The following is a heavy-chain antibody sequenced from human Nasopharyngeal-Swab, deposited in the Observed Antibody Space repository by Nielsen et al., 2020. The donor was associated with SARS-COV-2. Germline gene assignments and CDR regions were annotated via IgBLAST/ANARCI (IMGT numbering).Heavy chain of an antibody. Sequence: SLKISCAASGFTFDDYAMHWVRQAPGKGLEWVSGISWNSGSIGYADSVKGRFTISRDNSKNSLYLQMNSLRTEDTALYYCAKDGGDIVVVPAVFFDYWGQGTLVTVSS. J-gene: IGHJ4*02. CDR2: ISWNSGSI. D-gene: IGHD2-2*01. V-gene: IGHV3-9*01. CDR3: AKDGGDIVVVPAVFFDY. CDR1: GFTFDDYA.